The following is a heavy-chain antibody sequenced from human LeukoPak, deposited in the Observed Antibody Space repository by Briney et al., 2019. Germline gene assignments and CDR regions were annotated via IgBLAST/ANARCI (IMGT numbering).Heavy chain of an antibody. J-gene: IGHJ4*02. D-gene: IGHD1-26*01. CDR1: GFTFNNFW. CDR2: IKQDGSER. CDR3: AREGSGSYRGYFDY. Sequence: GGSLRLSCATSGFTFNNFWMSWVRQAPGKGLEWVANIKQDGSERYYVDSVKGRFSISRDNAKNTLYLQMNSLRAEDTAVYYCAREGSGSYRGYFDYWGQGTLVTVSS. V-gene: IGHV3-7*01.